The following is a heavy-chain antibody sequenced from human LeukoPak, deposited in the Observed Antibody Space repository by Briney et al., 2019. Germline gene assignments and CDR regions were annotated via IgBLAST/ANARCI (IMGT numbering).Heavy chain of an antibody. CDR3: ARGSAYSH. V-gene: IGHV3-66*02. Sequence: GGSLRLSCAASGFTVSTNYMSWVRQAPGKGLEWVSVIYSGGSTYYADSVKGRFTISRDNSKNMLYLQMNNLRAEDTGVYYCARGSAYSHWGQGTLVTVSS. CDR2: IYSGGST. D-gene: IGHD3-22*01. J-gene: IGHJ4*02. CDR1: GFTVSTNY.